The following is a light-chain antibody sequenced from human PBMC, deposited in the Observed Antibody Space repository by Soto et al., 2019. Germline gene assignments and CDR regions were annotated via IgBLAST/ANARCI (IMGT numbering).Light chain of an antibody. CDR1: QSVTSTY. CDR3: HCQQFDSSRVYS. V-gene: IGKV3-20*01. CDR2: GGS. J-gene: IGKJ2*03. Sequence: EIVLTQSPVTLSLSPGERATLSCTASQSVTSTYLAWYQQKPGQSPRLIIYGGSTRASDFPDRFSGGGSGTDFTLIISKVEPDDSAVYYCHCQQFDSSRVYSFCQGTKLEI.